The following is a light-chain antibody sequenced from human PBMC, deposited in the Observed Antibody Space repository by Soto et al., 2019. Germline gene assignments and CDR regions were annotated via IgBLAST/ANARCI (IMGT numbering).Light chain of an antibody. V-gene: IGLV2-8*01. CDR2: EVS. CDR1: SSDIGAHDY. CDR3: SSFPGSNNFE. J-gene: IGLJ7*01. Sequence: QSALTQPPSASGSPGQSVTISCTGTSSDIGAHDYVSWYQQHPGKAPKLMIFEVSKRPSGVPDRFSGSKSGNTASLTVSGLHADDEADYYCSSFPGSNNFEFGGGTQLTVL.